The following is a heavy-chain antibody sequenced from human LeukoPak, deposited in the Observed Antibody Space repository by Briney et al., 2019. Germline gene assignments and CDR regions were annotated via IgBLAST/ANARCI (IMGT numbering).Heavy chain of an antibody. V-gene: IGHV3-30*18. D-gene: IGHD5-18*01. Sequence: GRSLRLSCAASGFTFSSYGMHWVRQAPGKGLEWVAVISYDGSNKDYADSVKGRFTISRDNSKHTLYLQMNSLRAEDTAVYYCAKVATVMVYGAFDIWGQGTTVTVSS. CDR2: ISYDGSNK. J-gene: IGHJ3*02. CDR1: GFTFSSYG. CDR3: AKVATVMVYGAFDI.